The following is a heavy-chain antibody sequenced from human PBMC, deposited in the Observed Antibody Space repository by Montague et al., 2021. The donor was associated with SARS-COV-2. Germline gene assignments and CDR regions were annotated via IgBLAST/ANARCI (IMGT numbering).Heavy chain of an antibody. CDR2: IDWDDDK. V-gene: IGHV2-70*01. D-gene: IGHD1-26*01. J-gene: IGHJ3*02. CDR1: GFSLSTSGMC. Sequence: PALVKPTQTLTLTCTFSGFSLSTSGMCVSWIRQPPGKALEWLALIDWDDDKYYSTSLKTRLTISKDTSKNQVVLTMTNMDPVDTATYYCARIWGATRGEAFDIWGQGTMVTVSS. CDR3: ARIWGATRGEAFDI.